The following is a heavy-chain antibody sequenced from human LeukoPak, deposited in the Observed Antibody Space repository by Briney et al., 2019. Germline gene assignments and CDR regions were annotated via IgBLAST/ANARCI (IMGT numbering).Heavy chain of an antibody. CDR2: IKQDGSEK. CDR1: GFTFSSYW. D-gene: IGHD2-2*01. J-gene: IGHJ3*02. CDR3: ARGPRVVVVPAANKDAFDI. V-gene: IGHV3-7*01. Sequence: GGSLRLSCAASGFTFSSYWMSWVRQAPGKGLEWVANIKQDGSEKYYVDSVEGRFTISRDNAKNSLYLQMNSLRAEDTAVYYCARGPRVVVVPAANKDAFDIWGQGTMVTVSS.